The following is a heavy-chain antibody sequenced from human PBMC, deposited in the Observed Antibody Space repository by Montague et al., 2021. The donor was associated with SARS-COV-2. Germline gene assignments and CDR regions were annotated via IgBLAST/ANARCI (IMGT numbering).Heavy chain of an antibody. J-gene: IGHJ4*02. CDR2: ISSSSSYT. V-gene: IGHV3-11*05. CDR1: GFTFSDYY. Sequence: SLSLSFSASGFTFSDYYMSWIRQAPGKGLEWVSYISSSSSYTNYADSVKGRFTISRDNAKNSLYLQMNSLRAEDTAVYYCARAGRGYTVGAPGYWGQGTLVTVSS. CDR3: ARAGRGYTVGAPGY. D-gene: IGHD3-22*01.